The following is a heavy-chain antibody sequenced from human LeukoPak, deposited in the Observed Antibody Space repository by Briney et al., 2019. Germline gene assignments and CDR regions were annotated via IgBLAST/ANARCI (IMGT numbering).Heavy chain of an antibody. CDR2: ISWNSGSI. V-gene: IGHV3-9*03. Sequence: PGRSLRLSCAASGFTFDDYAMHWVRQAPGKGLEWVSGISWNSGSIGYADSVKGRFTISRDNAKNSLYLQMNSLRAEDMASYYCAKGDCSSTSCHFDYWGQGTLVTVSS. D-gene: IGHD2-2*01. CDR3: AKGDCSSTSCHFDY. J-gene: IGHJ4*02. CDR1: GFTFDDYA.